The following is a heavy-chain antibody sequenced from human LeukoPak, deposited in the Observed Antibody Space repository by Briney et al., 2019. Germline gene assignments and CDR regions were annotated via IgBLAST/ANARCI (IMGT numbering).Heavy chain of an antibody. V-gene: IGHV3-23*01. Sequence: PGGSLTLSCAASGFTFSSYAMNWVRQAPGKGLEWVSGITGSGGRTYYADSVKGRFTISRDNSKNTVFLQMNSLRAEDTAIYYCANGDCSGTSCYQSPLGNWGQGTLVTVSS. D-gene: IGHD2-2*01. J-gene: IGHJ4*02. CDR1: GFTFSSYA. CDR2: ITGSGGRT. CDR3: ANGDCSGTSCYQSPLGN.